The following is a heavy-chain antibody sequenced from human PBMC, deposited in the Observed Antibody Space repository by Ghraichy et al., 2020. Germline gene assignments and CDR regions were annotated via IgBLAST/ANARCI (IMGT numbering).Heavy chain of an antibody. CDR2: ISASGASK. J-gene: IGHJ3*02. V-gene: IGHV3-23*01. Sequence: GGSLRLSCAPSGFIFSNYDMSWVRQAPGKGLEWVSAISASGASKYYADSVKGRFTISRDNSKNTLYLQMNSLRAEDTAVYYCAKDCRVGVTYDAFDIWGQGTMVTVS. D-gene: IGHD2-21*02. CDR1: GFIFSNYD. CDR3: AKDCRVGVTYDAFDI.